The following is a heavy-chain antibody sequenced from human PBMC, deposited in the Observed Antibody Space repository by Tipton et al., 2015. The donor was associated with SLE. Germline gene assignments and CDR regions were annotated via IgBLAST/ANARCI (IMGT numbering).Heavy chain of an antibody. J-gene: IGHJ4*02. Sequence: TLSLTCTVSGGSVSSGGHYWSWIRQPPGKGLEWIGHIYYSGSTNYNPSLKSRVTISVDTSKNHFSLKLRSVTAADTAVYYCARGWDYDYSGFYPLDYWGQGTLVTVSS. CDR1: GGSVSSGGHY. CDR2: IYYSGST. CDR3: ARGWDYDYSGFYPLDY. D-gene: IGHD3-22*01. V-gene: IGHV4-61*03.